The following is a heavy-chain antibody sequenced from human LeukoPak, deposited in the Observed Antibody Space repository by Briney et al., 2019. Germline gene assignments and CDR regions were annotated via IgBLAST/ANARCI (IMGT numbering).Heavy chain of an antibody. CDR3: ARDRQAAATLIDAFDI. CDR1: GFTFSSYS. J-gene: IGHJ3*02. CDR2: ISSSSSTI. D-gene: IGHD6-13*01. V-gene: IGHV3-48*01. Sequence: GSLRLSCAASGFTFSSYSMNWVRQAPGKGLEWVSYISSSSSTIYYADSVKGRFTISRDNAKNSLYLQMNSLRAEDTAVYYCARDRQAAATLIDAFDIWGQGTMVTVSS.